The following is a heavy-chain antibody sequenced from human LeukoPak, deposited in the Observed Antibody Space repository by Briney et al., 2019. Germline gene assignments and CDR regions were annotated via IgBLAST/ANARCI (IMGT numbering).Heavy chain of an antibody. CDR1: RLTFSSYG. D-gene: IGHD3-3*01. CDR2: ISYDGSNK. CDR3: AKIMRRITIRDGKDV. Sequence: GGSLRLSCAASRLTFSSYGMHWVRQAPGKGRERVAVISYDGSNKYYADPVKGRFTISRDNSKNTLYLQMNSLRAEDTAVYYCAKIMRRITIRDGKDVWGQGTTATVSS. V-gene: IGHV3-30*18. J-gene: IGHJ6*02.